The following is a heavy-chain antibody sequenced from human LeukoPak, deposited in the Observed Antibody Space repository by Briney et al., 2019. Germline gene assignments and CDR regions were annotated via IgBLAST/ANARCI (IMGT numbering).Heavy chain of an antibody. CDR2: ISGSGGST. CDR3: ARGGAQQLVLYFDY. D-gene: IGHD6-13*01. CDR1: GFTFSSYA. Sequence: GGSLRLSCAASGFTFSSYAMSWVRQAPGKGLEWVSAISGSGGSTYYADSVKGRFTISRDNSKNTLYLQMNSLRAEDTAVYYCARGGAQQLVLYFDYWGQGTLVTVSS. V-gene: IGHV3-23*01. J-gene: IGHJ4*02.